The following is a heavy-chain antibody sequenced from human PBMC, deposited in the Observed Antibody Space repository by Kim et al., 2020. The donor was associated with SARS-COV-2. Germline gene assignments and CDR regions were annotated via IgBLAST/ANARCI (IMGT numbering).Heavy chain of an antibody. Sequence: GGSLRLSCAASWFTFSGSAMHWVRQASGKGLEWVGRIRSKANSYATAYAASVKGRFTISRDDSKNTAYLQMNSLKTEDTAVYYCTSLFSIAVVDIDYWGQGTLVTVSS. D-gene: IGHD6-19*01. CDR3: TSLFSIAVVDIDY. J-gene: IGHJ4*02. V-gene: IGHV3-73*01. CDR1: WFTFSGSA. CDR2: IRSKANSYAT.